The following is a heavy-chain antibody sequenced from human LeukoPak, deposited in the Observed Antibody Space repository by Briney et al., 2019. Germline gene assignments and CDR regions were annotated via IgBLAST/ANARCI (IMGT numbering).Heavy chain of an antibody. CDR3: ARVVVGGYYFDY. CDR1: GGSISSSSYY. J-gene: IGHJ4*02. D-gene: IGHD2-15*01. V-gene: IGHV4-39*07. Sequence: SETLSLTCTVSGGSISSSSYYWGWIRQPPGKGLEWIGSIYYSGSTYYNPSLKSRVAISVDTSKNQFSLKLSSVTAADTAVYYCARVVVGGYYFDYWGQGTLVTVSS. CDR2: IYYSGST.